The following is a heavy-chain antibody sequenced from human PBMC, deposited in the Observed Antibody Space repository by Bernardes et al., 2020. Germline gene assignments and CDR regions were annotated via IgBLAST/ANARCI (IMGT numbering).Heavy chain of an antibody. CDR3: AILVRLAARSINWYFDL. CDR2: IYYSGST. V-gene: IGHV4-39*01. J-gene: IGHJ2*01. Sequence: SESRSLTGTVTGGSISSSSYYWAGICQPPGMGLEWLWCIYYSGSTYYNPSLKGRVTISVDTSKNQFSLKLSSETAADTAVYYSAILVRLAARSINWYFDLWGRGTLVTVSS. D-gene: IGHD6-13*01. CDR1: GGSISSSSYY.